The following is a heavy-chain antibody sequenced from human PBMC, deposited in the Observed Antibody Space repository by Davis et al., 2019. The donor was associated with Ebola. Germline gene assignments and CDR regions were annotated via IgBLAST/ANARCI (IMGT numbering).Heavy chain of an antibody. Sequence: GGSLRLSCAASGFTFSSYAMSWVRPAPXXXXXXXSSISFIFFSTYYADSVKGRFTISRDNSKNTLYLQMNSRRAEDTAVYYCGRDEGSSWYPGAYKWFDPWGKGXLVTVSS. CDR1: GFTFSSYA. V-gene: IGHV3-23*01. J-gene: IGHJ5*02. CDR3: GRDEGSSWYPGAYKWFDP. D-gene: IGHD6-13*01. CDR2: ISFIFFST.